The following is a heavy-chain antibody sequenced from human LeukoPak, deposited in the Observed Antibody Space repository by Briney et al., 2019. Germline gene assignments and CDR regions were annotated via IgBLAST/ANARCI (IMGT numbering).Heavy chain of an antibody. CDR3: ARRAGGFDY. V-gene: IGHV4-39*01. D-gene: IGHD3-16*01. J-gene: IGHJ4*02. CDR1: GGSISSSSYY. Sequence: PPETLSLTXTVSGGSISSSSYYWGWIRQPPGKGLEWIGSIYYGGSTYYNPSLKSRVTISVDTSKNQFSLKLSSVTAADTAVYYCARRAGGFDYWGQGTLVTVSS. CDR2: IYYGGST.